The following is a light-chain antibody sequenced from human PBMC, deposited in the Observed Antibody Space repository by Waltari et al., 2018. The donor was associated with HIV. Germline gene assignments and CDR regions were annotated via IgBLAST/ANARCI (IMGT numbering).Light chain of an antibody. Sequence: QSALTQPASVSGSPGQSLTIPCTGTYDDVGGSNYVSWYQHHPGKAPKVIIYDITKRPSGISDRFSGSKSGNTASLTISGLQAEDEADYYCNSYTSSNTFVFGTGTKVTVL. V-gene: IGLV2-14*03. J-gene: IGLJ1*01. CDR2: DIT. CDR3: NSYTSSNTFV. CDR1: YDDVGGSNY.